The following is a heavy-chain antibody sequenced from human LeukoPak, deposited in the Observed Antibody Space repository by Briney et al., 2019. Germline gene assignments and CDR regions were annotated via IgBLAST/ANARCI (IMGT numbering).Heavy chain of an antibody. J-gene: IGHJ4*02. CDR2: ISYDGSNK. CDR3: ASLGGNDFFDY. D-gene: IGHD1-1*01. V-gene: IGHV3-30*04. CDR1: GFTFSSYI. Sequence: GGSLRLSCAASGFTFSSYIMHWVRQAPGKGLEWVAVISYDGSNKYYADSVKGRFTISRDNSKNTLYLSVNSLRAEDTAVYYRASLGGNDFFDYWGQGTLVTVSS.